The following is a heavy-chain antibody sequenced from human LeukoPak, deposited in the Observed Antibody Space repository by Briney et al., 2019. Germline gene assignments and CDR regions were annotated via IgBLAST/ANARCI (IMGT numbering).Heavy chain of an antibody. J-gene: IGHJ4*02. CDR1: GFTVSAYA. V-gene: IGHV3-23*01. CDR3: AARKVRGVWFYLDY. D-gene: IGHD3-10*01. Sequence: GFLRLSCAASGFTVSAYAMAWVRQAPGKGLEWVSTIYDDNTYYADSVKGRFAVSTDNSKNTLYLQMNSLRVEDTAVYFCAARKVRGVWFYLDYWGQGTLVTVSS. CDR2: IYDDNT.